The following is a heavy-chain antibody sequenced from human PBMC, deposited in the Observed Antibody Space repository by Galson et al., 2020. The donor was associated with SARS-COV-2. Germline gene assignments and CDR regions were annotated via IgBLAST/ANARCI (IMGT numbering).Heavy chain of an antibody. CDR3: AREARAAVGYHFDY. Sequence: ASVKVSCKASGYTFPPYTIHWVRQAPGQRLEWMGWIHAGDGDPKYSQKLQGRVTINRDTSASTAYMDLSSLRSEDTAVYYCAREARAAVGYHFDYWGQGTLVTVSS. CDR1: GYTFPPYT. D-gene: IGHD6-13*01. V-gene: IGHV1-3*01. CDR2: IHAGDGDP. J-gene: IGHJ4*02.